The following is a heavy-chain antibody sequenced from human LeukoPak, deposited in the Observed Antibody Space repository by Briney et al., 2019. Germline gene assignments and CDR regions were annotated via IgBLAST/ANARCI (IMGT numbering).Heavy chain of an antibody. CDR3: AKDGDSTGYYSSYYNHMDV. V-gene: IGHV3-30*02. D-gene: IGHD3-22*01. CDR1: GFSFSTYG. CDR2: IRFDGGKK. Sequence: GGSLRLSCAASGFSFSTYGFHRVRQAPGKGLEWVTFIRFDGGKKNYADSVKGRFAISRDNSKNTVYLQMNSLRAEDTAIYYCAKDGDSTGYYSSYYNHMDVWGKGTSVTISS. J-gene: IGHJ6*03.